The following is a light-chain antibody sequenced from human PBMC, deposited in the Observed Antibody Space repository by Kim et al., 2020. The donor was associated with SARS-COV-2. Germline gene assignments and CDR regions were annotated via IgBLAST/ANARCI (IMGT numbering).Light chain of an antibody. Sequence: LSPGERAALFCRASQSVSRSYVAWYQQKPGQAPRLLVYGASTRATGIPDGFIGSGSGTDFTLTISRLEPEDFAVYYCQQYGSSPYTFGQGTKLEI. V-gene: IGKV3-20*01. J-gene: IGKJ2*01. CDR3: QQYGSSPYT. CDR2: GAS. CDR1: QSVSRSY.